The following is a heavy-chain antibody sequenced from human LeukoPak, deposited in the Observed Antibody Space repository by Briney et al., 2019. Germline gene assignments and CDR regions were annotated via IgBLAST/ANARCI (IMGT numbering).Heavy chain of an antibody. Sequence: PGESLKISCTASGYSFTNSWIGWVRQLPGKGLEWMGNIYPGDSDTRYSPSFKGQVTISADKSSSSAYLQWGSLKASDTAMYYCARRAYCDGDCTTAYQHYYAMDVWGQGTTVTVSS. D-gene: IGHD2-21*02. CDR1: GYSFTNSW. CDR3: ARRAYCDGDCTTAYQHYYAMDV. J-gene: IGHJ6*02. CDR2: IYPGDSDT. V-gene: IGHV5-51*01.